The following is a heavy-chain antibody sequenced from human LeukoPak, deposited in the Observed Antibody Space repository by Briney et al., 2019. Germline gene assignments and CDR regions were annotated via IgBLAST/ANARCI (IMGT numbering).Heavy chain of an antibody. D-gene: IGHD5-18*01. CDR3: ASAMAEKDIDY. V-gene: IGHV4-61*01. Sequence: PSDTLSLTCTVSGGSVSSGSYYWSWIRQPPGKGLEWIGYIYYSGSTNYNPSLKSRVTISVDTSKNQFSLKLSSVTAADTAVYYCASAMAEKDIDYWGQGTLVTVSS. J-gene: IGHJ4*02. CDR2: IYYSGST. CDR1: GGSVSSGSYY.